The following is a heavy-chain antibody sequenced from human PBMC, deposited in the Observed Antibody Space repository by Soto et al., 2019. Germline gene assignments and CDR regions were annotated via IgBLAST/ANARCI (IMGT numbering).Heavy chain of an antibody. Sequence: QVQLQQSGPGLVKPSQTLSLTCAITGDSVSSNSAGWSWVRQSPSRGLEWLGRTYYRSKWYYEYAVSVRGRITINPDTSKNQYALQLNSVTPEDTAVYFCARGEQYSGRIFDYWGQGNLVTVSS. CDR1: GDSVSSNSAG. V-gene: IGHV6-1*01. D-gene: IGHD1-26*01. J-gene: IGHJ4*01. CDR2: TYYRSKWYY. CDR3: ARGEQYSGRIFDY.